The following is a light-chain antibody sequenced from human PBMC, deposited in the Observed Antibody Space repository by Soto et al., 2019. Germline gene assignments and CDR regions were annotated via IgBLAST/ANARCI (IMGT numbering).Light chain of an antibody. V-gene: IGLV2-14*01. J-gene: IGLJ1*01. CDR2: DVS. Sequence: QSVLTQPASVSGSPGQSITISCTGTSSDVGGYNYVSWYQQHPGKAPKLMIYDVSNRPSGVSNRFSGSKSGNTASLTISGLQAEDEADYYCCSYNSSSAINVFGTGTKVTVL. CDR3: CSYNSSSAINV. CDR1: SSDVGGYNY.